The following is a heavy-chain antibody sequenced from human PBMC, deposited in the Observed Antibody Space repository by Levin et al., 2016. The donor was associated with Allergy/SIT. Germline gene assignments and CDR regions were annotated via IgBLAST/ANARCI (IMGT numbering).Heavy chain of an antibody. J-gene: IGHJ6*02. V-gene: IGHV4-34*01. CDR3: ARLCRVIVVVPAAKARSKVYGMDV. CDR2: INHSGST. D-gene: IGHD2-2*01. Sequence: WIRQPPGKGLEWIGEINHSGSTNYNPSLKSRVTISVDTSKNQFSLKLSSVTAADTAVYYCARLCRVIVVVPAAKARSKVYGMDVWGQGTTVTVSS.